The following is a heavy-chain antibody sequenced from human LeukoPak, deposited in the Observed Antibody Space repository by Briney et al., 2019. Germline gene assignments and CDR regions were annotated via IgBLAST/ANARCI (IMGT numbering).Heavy chain of an antibody. CDR2: IKSNSNGGTI. Sequence: GGSLRLSCAPSGFTFSSYAMSWVRQAPGKGLEWVGRIKSNSNGGTIDYAAPVKGRFTISRDDPKNTLYLQMNSLKTEDTGVYYCTTNPYSSSWLAGAFAVWGQGTVVSVSS. J-gene: IGHJ3*01. CDR3: TTNPYSSSWLAGAFAV. CDR1: GFTFSSYA. V-gene: IGHV3-15*01. D-gene: IGHD6-13*01.